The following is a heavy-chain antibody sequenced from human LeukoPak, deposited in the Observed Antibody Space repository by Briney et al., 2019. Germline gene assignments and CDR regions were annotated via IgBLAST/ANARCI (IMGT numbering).Heavy chain of an antibody. CDR1: GYTFTGYY. V-gene: IGHV1-2*02. CDR2: INPNSGGT. J-gene: IGHJ4*02. CDR3: ARGGTHFDY. Sequence: VASVKVSCKASGYTFTGYYMHWVRQAPGQGLEWMGCINPNSGGTNYAQKFQGSVTMTRDTSISTAYMDLSRLRSDDTAAYYCARGGTHFDYWGQGTLVTVSS. D-gene: IGHD1/OR15-1a*01.